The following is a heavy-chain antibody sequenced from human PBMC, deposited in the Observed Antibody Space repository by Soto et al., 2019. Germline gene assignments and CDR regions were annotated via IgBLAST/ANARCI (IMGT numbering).Heavy chain of an antibody. CDR2: ISPYTGNT. CDR1: GYIFVNYG. Sequence: QVQLVQSGDEVKKPGASVKVSCKASGYIFVNYGIAWVRQAPGQGLEWMGWISPYTGNTHSATKVQGRLTMTTDTSTSTADMEQGSLTSDDTAVYYCVMVDNYVTPTPQDVWGQGTTVTVSS. CDR3: VMVDNYVTPTPQDV. J-gene: IGHJ6*02. V-gene: IGHV1-18*01. D-gene: IGHD3-16*01.